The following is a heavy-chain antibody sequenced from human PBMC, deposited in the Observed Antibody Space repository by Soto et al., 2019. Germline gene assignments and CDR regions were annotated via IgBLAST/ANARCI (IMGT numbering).Heavy chain of an antibody. Sequence: QVQLVQSGAEVKKPGSSVKVSCKTSGVSFNNNGIGWVRQAPGHGLEWMGGVRPPFRTSNYARKFQGRISITADASTGTVNMKLSSLTSEFTAQYYCASVLYYGSGSYSPYGMDVWGQGTTVTVSS. CDR1: GVSFNNNG. CDR3: ASVLYYGSGSYSPYGMDV. CDR2: VRPPFRTS. V-gene: IGHV1-69*01. J-gene: IGHJ6*02. D-gene: IGHD3-10*01.